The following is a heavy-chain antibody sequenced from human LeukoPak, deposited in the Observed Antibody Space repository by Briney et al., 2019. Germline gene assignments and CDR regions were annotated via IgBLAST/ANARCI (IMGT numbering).Heavy chain of an antibody. J-gene: IGHJ4*02. CDR2: INTNTGNP. V-gene: IGHV7-4-1*02. CDR1: GGTFSSYA. D-gene: IGHD5-24*01. CDR3: ASPSRDGYNYFDY. Sequence: ASVKVSCKASGGTFSSYAMNWVRQAPGQGLEWMGWINTNTGNPTYAQGFTGRFVFSLDTSVSTAYLQISSLKAEDTAVYYCASPSRDGYNYFDYWGQGTLVTVSS.